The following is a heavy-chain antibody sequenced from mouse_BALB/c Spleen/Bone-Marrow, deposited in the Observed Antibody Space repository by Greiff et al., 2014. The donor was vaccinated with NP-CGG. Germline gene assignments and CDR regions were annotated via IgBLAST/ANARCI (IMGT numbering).Heavy chain of an antibody. D-gene: IGHD2-14*01. Sequence: VQLQQSGAELVKPGASVKLSCTASGFNIKDTYMHWVKQRPEQGLEWIGRIDPANGYTKYDPKFQGKATITADTYSNTAYPQLSSLTAEDTAVYYCARLGYRYGYWYFDVWGAGTTLTVSS. CDR3: ARLGYRYGYWYFDV. J-gene: IGHJ1*01. CDR2: IDPANGYT. V-gene: IGHV14-3*02. CDR1: GFNIKDTY.